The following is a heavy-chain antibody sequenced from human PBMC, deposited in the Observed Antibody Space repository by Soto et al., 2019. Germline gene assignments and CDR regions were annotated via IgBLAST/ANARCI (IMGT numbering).Heavy chain of an antibody. Sequence: SETLSLTCTVSGGSISSYYWSWIRQPPGKGLEWIGYIYYSGSTNYNPSLKSRVTISVDTSKNQFSLKLSSVTAADTAVYYCARGYDFWSGYLHYWGQGTLVTVSS. CDR3: ARGYDFWSGYLHY. J-gene: IGHJ4*02. CDR2: IYYSGST. V-gene: IGHV4-59*01. CDR1: GGSISSYY. D-gene: IGHD3-3*01.